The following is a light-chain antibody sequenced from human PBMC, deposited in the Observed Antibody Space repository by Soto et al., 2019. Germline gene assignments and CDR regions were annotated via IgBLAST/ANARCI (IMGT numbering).Light chain of an antibody. Sequence: IQVTQSPSSLSASVGERVTISCRASQGISSYLAWYQQKPGKAPKLLIYVASTLRSGVPSRFSGSGSGTDFTLTISTSQTYDLATYYCQHFQSYPLTFGGGTKVEIK. J-gene: IGKJ4*01. CDR3: QHFQSYPLT. V-gene: IGKV1-9*01. CDR1: QGISSY. CDR2: VAS.